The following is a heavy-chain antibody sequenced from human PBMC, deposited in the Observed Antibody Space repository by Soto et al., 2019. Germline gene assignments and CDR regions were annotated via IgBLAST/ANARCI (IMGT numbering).Heavy chain of an antibody. CDR2: ISGSGGST. D-gene: IGHD3-3*01. Sequence: PGGSLRLSCAASGFTLSSYAMSWVRQAPGKGLEWVSAISGSGGSTYYADSVKGRFTISRDNSKNTLYLQMNSLRAEDTAVYYCAGSRLEWFAFFDYWGQGTLVTVSS. J-gene: IGHJ4*02. CDR1: GFTLSSYA. V-gene: IGHV3-23*01. CDR3: AGSRLEWFAFFDY.